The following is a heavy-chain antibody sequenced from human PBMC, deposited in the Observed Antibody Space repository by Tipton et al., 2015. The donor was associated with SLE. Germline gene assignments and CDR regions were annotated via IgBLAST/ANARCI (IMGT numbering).Heavy chain of an antibody. CDR2: IYSGGST. CDR1: GFTVSTNY. V-gene: IGHV3-53*05. Sequence: SLRLSCAASGFTVSTNYMGWVRQAPGKGLEWVSVIYSGGSTSYADFVRGRFTISRDSLKNTVYLQMNSLRAEDTAMYFCARDSDYDFWRGHLDAFDMWGQGTMVTVSS. D-gene: IGHD3-3*01. J-gene: IGHJ3*02. CDR3: ARDSDYDFWRGHLDAFDM.